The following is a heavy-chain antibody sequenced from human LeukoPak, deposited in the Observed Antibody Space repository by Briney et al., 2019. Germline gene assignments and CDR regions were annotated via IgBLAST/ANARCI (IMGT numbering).Heavy chain of an antibody. J-gene: IGHJ3*02. Sequence: GSSVKVSCKASGGTFSSYAISWVRQAPGQGLEWMGGIIPIFGTANYAQKFQGRVTITTDESTSTPYMELRSLRSEDTAVYYCAREGRSYDYVWGSHDPKRGAFDIWGQGTMVTVSS. V-gene: IGHV1-69*05. CDR2: IIPIFGTA. CDR3: AREGRSYDYVWGSHDPKRGAFDI. D-gene: IGHD3-16*01. CDR1: GGTFSSYA.